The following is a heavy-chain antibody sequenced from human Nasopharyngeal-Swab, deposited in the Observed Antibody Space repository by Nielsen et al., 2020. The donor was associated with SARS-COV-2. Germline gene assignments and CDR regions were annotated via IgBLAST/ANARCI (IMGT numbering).Heavy chain of an antibody. J-gene: IGHJ6*02. Sequence: GESLKISCAASGFSVTNNYMSWVRQAPGKGPEWVSVIFGGGSIYYADSVKGRFTISRDNSKNTIYLQMNSLRAEDTAVYYCARDKLPGGYYYYYGMDVWGQETTVTVSS. D-gene: IGHD2-15*01. CDR1: GFSVTNNY. V-gene: IGHV3-66*01. CDR2: IFGGGSI. CDR3: ARDKLPGGYYYYYGMDV.